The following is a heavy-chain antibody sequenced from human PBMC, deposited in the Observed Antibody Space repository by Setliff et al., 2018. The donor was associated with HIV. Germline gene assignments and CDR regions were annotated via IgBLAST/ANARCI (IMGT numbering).Heavy chain of an antibody. D-gene: IGHD3-10*01. V-gene: IGHV4-39*01. Sequence: SETLSLTCTVSDGSVRSSSYYWGWIRQPPGKGLEWIGSIYYSGSAYYNPSLKSRVTISVDTSKNQFSLKLNSVTAADTAVFYCARHRVITGSFDYWGQGTLVTAPQ. CDR1: DGSVRSSSYY. J-gene: IGHJ4*02. CDR2: IYYSGSA. CDR3: ARHRVITGSFDY.